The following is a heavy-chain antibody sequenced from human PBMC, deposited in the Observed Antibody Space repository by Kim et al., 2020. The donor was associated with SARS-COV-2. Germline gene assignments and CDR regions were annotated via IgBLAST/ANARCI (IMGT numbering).Heavy chain of an antibody. Sequence: NYAQKLQGRVTMTTDTSTSTAYMELRSLRSDETAVYYCARAPMRVIYLSVYWGQGTLVTVSS. V-gene: IGHV1-18*01. J-gene: IGHJ4*02. CDR3: ARAPMRVIYLSVY. D-gene: IGHD2-21*01.